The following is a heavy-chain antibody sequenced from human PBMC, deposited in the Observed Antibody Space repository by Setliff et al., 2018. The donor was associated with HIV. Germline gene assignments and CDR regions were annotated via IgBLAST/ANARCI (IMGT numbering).Heavy chain of an antibody. D-gene: IGHD6-13*01. V-gene: IGHV3-30*18. CDR2: ISYDGSNK. Sequence: RLSCAASGFTFSSYGMHWVRQAPGKGLEWVAVISYDGSNKYYADSVKGRFTISRDNSKNTLYLQMNSLSAEDTALYYCANLIGEADTPYWGQGTLVTVS. CDR3: ANLIGEADTPY. J-gene: IGHJ4*02. CDR1: GFTFSSYG.